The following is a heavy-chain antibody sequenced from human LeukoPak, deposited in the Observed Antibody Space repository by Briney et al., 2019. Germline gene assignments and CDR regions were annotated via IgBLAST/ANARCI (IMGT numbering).Heavy chain of an antibody. V-gene: IGHV1-2*02. J-gene: IGHJ5*02. CDR2: INPTSGGT. CDR3: ARPTFPAYYYDSSAWFDP. D-gene: IGHD3-22*01. CDR1: GYTFTGYY. Sequence: GASVKVSCKASGYTFTGYYMHWVRQAPGQGLEWMGWINPTSGGTNYAQKFQGRVTMTRDTSISTAYMELSRLRSDDTAVYYCARPTFPAYYYDSSAWFDPWGQGTLVTVSS.